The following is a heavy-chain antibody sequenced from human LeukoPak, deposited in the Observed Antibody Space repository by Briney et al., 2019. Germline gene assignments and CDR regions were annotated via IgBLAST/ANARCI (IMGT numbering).Heavy chain of an antibody. J-gene: IGHJ4*02. CDR2: ISRSSSYI. CDR1: GFTFSSYS. D-gene: IGHD2-2*01. Sequence: PGGSLRLSCAASGFTFSSYSMNWVRQAPGKGLEWVSCISRSSSYIYCADSVKGRFTISRDNAKNSLYLQMNRLRAEDTAVYYCARDLGGDIVVVPAAEGIDYWGQGTLVTVSS. CDR3: ARDLGGDIVVVPAAEGIDY. V-gene: IGHV3-21*01.